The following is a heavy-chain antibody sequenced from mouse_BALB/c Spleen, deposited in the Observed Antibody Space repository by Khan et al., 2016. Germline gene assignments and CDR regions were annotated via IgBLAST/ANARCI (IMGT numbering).Heavy chain of an antibody. J-gene: IGHJ2*01. Sequence: QVQLQQSDAELVKPGASVKISCKASGYTFTDHAIHWVKQKPEQGLEWIGYFSPGDGDIKYNEKFKDKATLTADKSSSTAYMQLDSLTPEDSAVYFCKRPRNPLFDYWGQGTTLTVSS. V-gene: IGHV1S53*02. CDR3: KRPRNPLFDY. D-gene: IGHD3-1*01. CDR1: GYTFTDHA. CDR2: FSPGDGDI.